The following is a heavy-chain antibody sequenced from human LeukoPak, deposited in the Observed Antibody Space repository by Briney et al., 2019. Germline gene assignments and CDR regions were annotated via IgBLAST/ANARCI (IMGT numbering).Heavy chain of an antibody. J-gene: IGHJ4*02. CDR3: ARHTQPGYFDY. CDR1: GYSFTSYW. V-gene: IGHV5-10-1*01. Sequence: GESLKISCKGSGYSFTSYWISWARQLPGKGLEWMGRIDPSDSYTNYSPSFRGHVTISADKSISTAYLQWSSLKASDTAMYYCARHTQPGYFDYWGQGSLVTVSS. D-gene: IGHD2-2*01. CDR2: IDPSDSYT.